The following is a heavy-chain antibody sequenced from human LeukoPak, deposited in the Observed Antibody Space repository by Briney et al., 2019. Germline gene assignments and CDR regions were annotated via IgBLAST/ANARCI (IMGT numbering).Heavy chain of an antibody. J-gene: IGHJ4*02. D-gene: IGHD3-22*01. V-gene: IGHV1-69*05. CDR1: GGTFSSYA. CDR2: IIPIFGKA. Sequence: SVKVSCKASGGTFSSYAISWVRQAPGQGLEWMGGIIPIFGKANYAQKFQGRVKITTDESTSTAYIELSSLRSEDTAVDYWSRGGIYYDSSGYYGYWGQGTLVTVSS. CDR3: SRGGIYYDSSGYYGY.